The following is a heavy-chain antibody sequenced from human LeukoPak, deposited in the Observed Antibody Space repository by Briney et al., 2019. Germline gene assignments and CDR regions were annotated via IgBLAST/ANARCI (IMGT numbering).Heavy chain of an antibody. CDR1: GFPFSSYS. D-gene: IGHD6-6*01. CDR2: ISSSSSYI. J-gene: IGHJ3*02. Sequence: PGGSLRLSCAASGFPFSSYSMNWVRQAPGKGLEWVSSISSSSSYIYYADSVKGRFTISRDNAKNSLYLQMNSLRAEDTAVYYCARVRAEYSGSSGGDAFDIWGQGTMVTVSS. V-gene: IGHV3-21*01. CDR3: ARVRAEYSGSSGGDAFDI.